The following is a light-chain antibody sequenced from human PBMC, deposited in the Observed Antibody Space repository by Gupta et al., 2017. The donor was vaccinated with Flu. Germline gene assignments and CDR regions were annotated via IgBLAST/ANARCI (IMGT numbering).Light chain of an antibody. J-gene: IGKJ3*01. CDR3: QQTYT. Sequence: ELVLTQSPATLSVSPGERATLSCRASQTVSSNLAWYQHKPGQAPRLLIYGASTRATGVPARFSGSGSGTEFTLTISSLQSEDFAVYYCQQTYTFGPGTTVEIK. CDR1: QTVSSN. V-gene: IGKV3-15*01. CDR2: GAS.